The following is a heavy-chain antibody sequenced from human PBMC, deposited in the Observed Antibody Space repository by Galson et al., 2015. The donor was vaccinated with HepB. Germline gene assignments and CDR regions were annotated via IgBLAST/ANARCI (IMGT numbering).Heavy chain of an antibody. CDR1: GYTFTTYY. J-gene: IGHJ4*02. Sequence: VKVSCKASGYTFTTYYIHWVRQAPGQGLEWMGIINPSGGSTTYAQKFQGRVTMTRDTSTSTVYMELSSLRSEDTALYYCARAAQFLGSYDYWGQGTLVTVSS. CDR2: INPSGGST. V-gene: IGHV1-46*01. D-gene: IGHD1-26*01. CDR3: ARAAQFLGSYDY.